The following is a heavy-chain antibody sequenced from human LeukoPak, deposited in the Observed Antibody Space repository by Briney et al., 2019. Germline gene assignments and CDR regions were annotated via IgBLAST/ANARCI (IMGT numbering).Heavy chain of an antibody. D-gene: IGHD2-15*01. CDR2: ISYDGSNK. CDR3: ARDTTVGAAYFDF. J-gene: IGHJ4*02. V-gene: IGHV3-30-3*01. Sequence: PGGSLRLSCAASGFTFSSYAMHWVRQAPGKGLEWVAVISYDGSNKYYADSVRGRFSISRDNSKNTLHLQLNSLRPDDTAIYYYARDTTVGAAYFDFWGQGALVTVSS. CDR1: GFTFSSYA.